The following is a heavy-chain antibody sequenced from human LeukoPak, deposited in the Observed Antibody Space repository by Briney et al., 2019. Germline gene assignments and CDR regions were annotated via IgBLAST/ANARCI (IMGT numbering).Heavy chain of an antibody. CDR1: GGSISSYY. CDR3: ARSLWFGELSYYFDY. J-gene: IGHJ4*02. V-gene: IGHV4-4*07. CDR2: IYTSGST. D-gene: IGHD3-10*01. Sequence: SETLSLTCTVSGGSISSYYWSWIRQPAGKGLEWIGRIYTSGSTNYNPSLKSRVTISVDTSKNQFSLKLSSVTAADTAVYYCARSLWFGELSYYFDYWGQGTLVTVSS.